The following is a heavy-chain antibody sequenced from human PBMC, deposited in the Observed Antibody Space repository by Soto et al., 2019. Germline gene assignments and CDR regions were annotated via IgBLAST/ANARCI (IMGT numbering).Heavy chain of an antibody. J-gene: IGHJ4*02. CDR2: IDTSGST. CDR3: ARGGQDFWSGPFDY. V-gene: IGHV4-4*07. CDR1: GGSISNYY. D-gene: IGHD3-3*01. Sequence: SETLSLTCTVSGGSISNYYCNWIRQPAGKGLEWIGRIDTSGSTNYKPSLKSRVTMSVDTSKQEFSLKLSSVTAADTALYYCARGGQDFWSGPFDYWGRGALVTVSS.